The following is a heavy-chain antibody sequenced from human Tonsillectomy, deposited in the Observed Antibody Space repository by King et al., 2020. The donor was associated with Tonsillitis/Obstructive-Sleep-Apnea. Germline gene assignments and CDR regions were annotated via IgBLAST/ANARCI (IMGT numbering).Heavy chain of an antibody. CDR2: IDPSDSYN. D-gene: IGHD1-26*01. J-gene: IGHJ3*02. CDR3: ARFSVWDDAFDI. CDR1: GYSFTSYW. Sequence: VQLVESGAEVKKPGESLRISCKGSGYSFTSYWISWVRQMPGKGLDWMGRIDPSDSYNNYSPAFQGHVTISADKSIRTAYLQWSSLKASDTAMYYCARFSVWDDAFDIWGPGTMVTVSS. V-gene: IGHV5-10-1*01.